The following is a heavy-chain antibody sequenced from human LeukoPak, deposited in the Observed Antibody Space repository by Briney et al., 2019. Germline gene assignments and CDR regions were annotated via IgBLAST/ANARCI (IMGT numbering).Heavy chain of an antibody. CDR2: MNPNSGNT. Sequence: GASVKVSCKASGYTFTGYYMHWVRQAPGQGLEWMGWMNPNSGNTGYAQKFQGRVTMTRNTSISTAYMELSSLRSEDTAVYYCARSLYDFWSGYYFHFDYWGQGTLVTVSS. D-gene: IGHD3-3*01. CDR1: GYTFTGYY. V-gene: IGHV1-8*02. CDR3: ARSLYDFWSGYYFHFDY. J-gene: IGHJ4*02.